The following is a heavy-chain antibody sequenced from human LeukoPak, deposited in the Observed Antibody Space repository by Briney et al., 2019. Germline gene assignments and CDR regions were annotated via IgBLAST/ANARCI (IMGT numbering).Heavy chain of an antibody. CDR3: ASKQGDY. V-gene: IGHV3-7*01. J-gene: IGHJ4*02. CDR1: GFTFSNYW. CDR2: INPDGSGK. Sequence: GGSLRLSCEGSGFTFSNYWMSWVRQAPGKGLEWVANINPDGSGKYYVDSVKGRFTISRDNAKKSLYLQMNSLRAEDTAVYYCASKQGDYWGQGTLVTVSS.